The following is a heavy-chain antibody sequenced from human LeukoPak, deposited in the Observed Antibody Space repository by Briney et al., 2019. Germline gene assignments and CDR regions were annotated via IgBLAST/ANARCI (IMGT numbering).Heavy chain of an antibody. CDR3: AKVRLLPTVTTPLYNWFDP. CDR1: GFTFSTYW. J-gene: IGHJ5*02. CDR2: MRRDGNEI. V-gene: IGHV3-7*01. Sequence: PGGSLRLSCSASGFTFSTYWMSWVRQAPGKGLEWVANMRRDGNEIYYLDSVRGRFTISRDNAKNSLYLQMNSLRAEDTAVYYCAKVRLLPTVTTPLYNWFDPWGQGTLVTVSS. D-gene: IGHD4-17*01.